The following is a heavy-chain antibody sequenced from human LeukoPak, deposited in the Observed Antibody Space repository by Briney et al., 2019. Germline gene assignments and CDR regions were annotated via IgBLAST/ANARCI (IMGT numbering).Heavy chain of an antibody. Sequence: PGGSLRLSCAASGFTFSSYWMHWVRQAPGKGLVWVSRIYGDGTSTNYADSVKGRFTISRDNAKNTLYLQMNSLRAEDTAVYYCASLKLIETFDAFDIWGQGTMVTVSS. CDR3: ASLKLIETFDAFDI. J-gene: IGHJ3*02. CDR2: IYGDGTST. V-gene: IGHV3-74*01. CDR1: GFTFSSYW. D-gene: IGHD2/OR15-2a*01.